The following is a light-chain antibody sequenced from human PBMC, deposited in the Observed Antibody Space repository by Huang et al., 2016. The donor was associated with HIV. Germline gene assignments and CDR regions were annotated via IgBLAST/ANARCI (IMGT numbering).Light chain of an antibody. CDR3: QQSYSTPRT. V-gene: IGKV1-39*01. Sequence: DIQMTQSPLSLSASVGERVTITCRASQSLSTYLNWYQQKPMKAPKLLIYAASSLQSGVPSRFSGSGSGTDFTLTISSLQPEDFATYYCQQSYSTPRTFGQGTKVGIK. CDR2: AAS. J-gene: IGKJ1*01. CDR1: QSLSTY.